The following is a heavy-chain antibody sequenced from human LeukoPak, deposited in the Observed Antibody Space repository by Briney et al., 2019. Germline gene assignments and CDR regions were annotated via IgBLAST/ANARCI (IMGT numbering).Heavy chain of an antibody. Sequence: PGGSLGLSCAASGFTFSSYEMNWVRQAPGKGLEWVSYISSSGSTIYYADSVKGRFTISRDNAKDSLYLQMNSLRAEDTAVYYCAREGSMYYYDSSGYPYWGQGTLVTVSS. J-gene: IGHJ4*02. D-gene: IGHD3-22*01. CDR3: AREGSMYYYDSSGYPY. V-gene: IGHV3-48*03. CDR2: ISSSGSTI. CDR1: GFTFSSYE.